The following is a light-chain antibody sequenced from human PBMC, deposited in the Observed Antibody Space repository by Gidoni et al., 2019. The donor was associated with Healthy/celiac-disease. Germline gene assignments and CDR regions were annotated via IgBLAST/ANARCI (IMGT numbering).Light chain of an antibody. CDR2: QDS. Sequence: SYELTQPPSVSVSPGQTASITCSGDKLGDKYACWYQQKPGQSPVLVIYQDSKRPSVIPERFSGSNSGNTATLTISGTQAMDEADYYCQAWDSTLVVVGGGTKLTVL. J-gene: IGLJ2*01. V-gene: IGLV3-1*01. CDR1: KLGDKY. CDR3: QAWDSTLVV.